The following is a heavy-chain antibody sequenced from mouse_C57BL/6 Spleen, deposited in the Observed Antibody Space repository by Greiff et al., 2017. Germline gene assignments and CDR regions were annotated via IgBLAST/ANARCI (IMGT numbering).Heavy chain of an antibody. CDR3: ARSQSSSAMDY. Sequence: QLQQPGAELVMPGASVKLSCKASGYTFTSYWMHWVKQRPGQGLEWIGEIDPSDSYTNYNQKFKGKSTLTVDKSSSTAYMQLSSLTSEDSAVYYCARSQSSSAMDYWGQGTSVTVSS. CDR1: GYTFTSYW. D-gene: IGHD3-1*01. CDR2: IDPSDSYT. V-gene: IGHV1-69*01. J-gene: IGHJ4*01.